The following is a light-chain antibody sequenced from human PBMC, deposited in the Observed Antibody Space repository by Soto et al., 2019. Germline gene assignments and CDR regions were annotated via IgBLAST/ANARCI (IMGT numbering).Light chain of an antibody. V-gene: IGKV1-12*01. CDR1: QDVGTW. CDR2: SAS. Sequence: DIQMTQSPSSVSASVEDRVTITCRASQDVGTWLAWYQQKPGKAPKLLIYSASSLQSGVPSRFSGSGSGTAFTLTISSLQPEDFATYFCQQADRFPLTFGGGTKVDIK. J-gene: IGKJ4*01. CDR3: QQADRFPLT.